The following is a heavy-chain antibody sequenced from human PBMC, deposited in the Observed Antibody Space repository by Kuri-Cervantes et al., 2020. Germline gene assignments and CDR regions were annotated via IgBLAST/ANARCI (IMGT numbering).Heavy chain of an antibody. CDR1: GYTFTGHY. Sequence: ASVKVSCKASGYTFTGHYMHWVRQAPGQGLEWMGWINPNSGGTNYAQKFQGRVTMTRDTSISTAYMELSRLRSEDTAVYYCARASYSYYYDSSGSRSPFDYWGRGTLVTVAS. V-gene: IGHV1-2*02. J-gene: IGHJ4*02. D-gene: IGHD3-22*01. CDR2: INPNSGGT. CDR3: ARASYSYYYDSSGSRSPFDY.